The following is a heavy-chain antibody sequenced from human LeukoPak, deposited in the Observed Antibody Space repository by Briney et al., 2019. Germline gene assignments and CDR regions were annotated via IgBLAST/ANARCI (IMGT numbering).Heavy chain of an antibody. V-gene: IGHV6-1*01. CDR1: GDSVSSNNGA. Sequence: SQTLSPTCAISGDSVSSNNGAWNWIRQSPSRGLEWLGRTYYRSKWYNDYAAFIQGRITINPDTSKNQFSLQLNSVTPEDTAVYYWARDLGTSGWYTFDFWGQGTLVTVSS. CDR3: ARDLGTSGWYTFDF. D-gene: IGHD6-19*01. J-gene: IGHJ4*02. CDR2: TYYRSKWYN.